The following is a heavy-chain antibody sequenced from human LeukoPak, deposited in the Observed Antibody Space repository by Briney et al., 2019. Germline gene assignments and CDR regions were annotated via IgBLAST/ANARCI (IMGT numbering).Heavy chain of an antibody. V-gene: IGHV4-34*01. J-gene: IGHJ6*02. CDR2: INHSGST. Sequence: SETLSLTCAVYGGSFSGYCWSWIRQPPGKGLEWIGEINHSGSTNYNPSLKSRVTISVDTSKNQFSLKLSSVTAADTAVYYCARAGGYSYGLVYYYYGMDVWGQGTTVTVSS. D-gene: IGHD5-18*01. CDR3: ARAGGYSYGLVYYYYGMDV. CDR1: GGSFSGYC.